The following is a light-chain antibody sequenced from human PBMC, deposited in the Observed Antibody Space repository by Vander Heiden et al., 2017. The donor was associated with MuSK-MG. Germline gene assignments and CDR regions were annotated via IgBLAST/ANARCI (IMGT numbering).Light chain of an antibody. J-gene: IGKJ4*01. CDR2: AAS. CDR1: QSISSY. Sequence: DIQMTQSPSSLSASVGDRVTITCQASQSISSYLNWYQQKPGKAPKLLIYAASCLQSGVPSRFSGSGSGTDFTLTISSLQPEDFATYYCQQNYNTPPLTFGGGTKVEIK. CDR3: QQNYNTPPLT. V-gene: IGKV1-39*01.